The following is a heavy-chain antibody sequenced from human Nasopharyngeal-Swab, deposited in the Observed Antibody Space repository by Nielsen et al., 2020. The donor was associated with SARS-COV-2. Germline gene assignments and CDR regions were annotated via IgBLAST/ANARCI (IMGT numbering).Heavy chain of an antibody. CDR3: ARGGPTYYYDSSGYYYEGEGY. Sequence: WIRQPPGKGLEWIGSIYYSGSTYYNPSFKSRVTISVDTSKNQFSLKLSSVTAADTAVYYCARGGPTYYYDSSGYYYEGEGYWGQGTLVTVSS. J-gene: IGHJ4*02. D-gene: IGHD3-22*01. V-gene: IGHV4-39*01. CDR2: IYYSGST.